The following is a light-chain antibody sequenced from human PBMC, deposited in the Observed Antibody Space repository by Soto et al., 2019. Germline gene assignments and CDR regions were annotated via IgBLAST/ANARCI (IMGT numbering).Light chain of an antibody. CDR2: AAS. CDR1: QSISSY. Sequence: EIQMTQSPSSLSASVGDRVTITCRASQSISSYLNWYQQKPGKAPKLLIYAASSLQSGVPSRFSGSGSGTDFALTISSLQPEDFATYYCQQSYSTLLTFGGGTKVDI. CDR3: QQSYSTLLT. V-gene: IGKV1-39*01. J-gene: IGKJ4*01.